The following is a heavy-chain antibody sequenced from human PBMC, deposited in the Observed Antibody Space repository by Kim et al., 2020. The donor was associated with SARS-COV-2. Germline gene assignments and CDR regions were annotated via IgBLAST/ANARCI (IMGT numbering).Heavy chain of an antibody. CDR1: GGSIRSLGYY. V-gene: IGHV4-31*03. CDR2: IYYTGST. CDR3: ARSDSGFGAFNI. Sequence: SETLSLTCTVSGGSIRSLGYYWTWIRQHPGKGLEWIGYIYYTGSTYYNPSLRSRFTISMDTSQNQFSLKQTSVTAADTAVYYCARSDSGFGAFNIWGQGTMVTVSS. J-gene: IGHJ3*02. D-gene: IGHD5-12*01.